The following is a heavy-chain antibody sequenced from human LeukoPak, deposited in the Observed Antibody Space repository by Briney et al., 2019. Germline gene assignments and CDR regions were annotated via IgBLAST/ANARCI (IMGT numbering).Heavy chain of an antibody. V-gene: IGHV1-46*01. D-gene: IGHD6-19*01. J-gene: IGHJ4*02. Sequence: ASVKVSCKASGYTFTSYYMHWVRQAPGQGLEWMGIINPSGGSTSYAQKFQGRVTMTRDMSTSTVYMELSSLRSEDTAVYYCARDVGQWLDDYWGQGTLVTVSS. CDR2: INPSGGST. CDR3: ARDVGQWLDDY. CDR1: GYTFTSYY.